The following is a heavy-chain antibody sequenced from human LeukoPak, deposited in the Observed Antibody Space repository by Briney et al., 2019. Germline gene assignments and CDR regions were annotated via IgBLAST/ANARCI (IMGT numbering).Heavy chain of an antibody. CDR3: AKTNTAFYDSSGDAFDI. CDR2: ISGSGGST. Sequence: GGSLRLSCAASGFTFSSYVMSWVRQAPGKGLEWVSAISGSGGSTYYADSVKGRFTISRDNSKNTLYLQMNSLRAEDTAVYYCAKTNTAFYDSSGDAFDIWGQGTMVTVSS. J-gene: IGHJ3*02. V-gene: IGHV3-23*01. D-gene: IGHD3-22*01. CDR1: GFTFSSYV.